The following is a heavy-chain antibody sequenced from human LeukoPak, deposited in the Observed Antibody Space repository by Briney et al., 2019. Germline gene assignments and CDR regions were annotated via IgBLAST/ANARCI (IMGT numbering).Heavy chain of an antibody. CDR1: GSTFSSNW. D-gene: IGHD3-10*01. Sequence: PGGSLRLSCAASGSTFSSNWMHWVRQAPGKGLVWVSRIKSDESSTSYADSVKGRFTISRDNARNMLYLQMNSLRAEDTAVYYCARDRYGSGSYYYFDSWGQGTLVTVSS. CDR2: IKSDESST. CDR3: ARDRYGSGSYYYFDS. V-gene: IGHV3-74*01. J-gene: IGHJ4*02.